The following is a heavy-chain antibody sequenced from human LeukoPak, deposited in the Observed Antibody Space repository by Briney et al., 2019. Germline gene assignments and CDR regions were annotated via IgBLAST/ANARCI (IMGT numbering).Heavy chain of an antibody. V-gene: IGHV3-23*01. CDR1: GFTFSSYA. D-gene: IGHD6-13*01. J-gene: IGHJ4*02. Sequence: GGSLRLSCAASGFTFSSYAMSWVRQAPGKGLEWVSAISGSGGSTYYADSVKGRFTISRDNSKNTLYLQMNRLRAEDTAVYYCASQPAIAAASNYWGQGTLVTVSS. CDR3: ASQPAIAAASNY. CDR2: ISGSGGST.